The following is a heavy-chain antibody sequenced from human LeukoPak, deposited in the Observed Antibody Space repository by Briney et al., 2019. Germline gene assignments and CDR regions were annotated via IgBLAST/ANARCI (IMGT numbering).Heavy chain of an antibody. CDR3: ARGAPIAAAGTRNPLGY. CDR1: GYTFTGYY. Sequence: GASVKVSCKASGYTFTGYYMHWVRQAPGQGLEWMGWINPNSGGTNYAQKFQGRVTMTRDTSTSTAYMELRSLRSGDTAVYYCARGAPIAAAGTRNPLGYWGQGTLVTVSS. J-gene: IGHJ4*02. V-gene: IGHV1-2*02. CDR2: INPNSGGT. D-gene: IGHD6-13*01.